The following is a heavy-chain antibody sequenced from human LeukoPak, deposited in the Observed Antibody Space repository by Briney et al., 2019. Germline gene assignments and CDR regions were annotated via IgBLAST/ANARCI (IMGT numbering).Heavy chain of an antibody. CDR1: GFTFSSYG. V-gene: IGHV3-33*01. Sequence: GGSLRLSCAASGFTFSSYGMHWVRQAPGKGLEWVAVIWYDGSNKYYADSVKGRFTISRDNSKNALYLQMNSLRVEDTAVYYCARESGMRYCSSTSCSPFDYWGQGTLVTVSS. CDR3: ARESGMRYCSSTSCSPFDY. D-gene: IGHD2-2*01. J-gene: IGHJ4*02. CDR2: IWYDGSNK.